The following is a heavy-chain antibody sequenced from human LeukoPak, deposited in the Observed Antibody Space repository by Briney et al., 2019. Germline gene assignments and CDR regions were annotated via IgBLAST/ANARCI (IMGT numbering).Heavy chain of an antibody. CDR2: ISVRGDYI. CDR1: GFTFSSYS. J-gene: IGHJ4*02. Sequence: GGSLRLSCAASGFTFSSYSMNWVRQAPGKGLEWVSSISVRGDYIYYTDSVKGRFTISRDNAKNSLYLQLNSLRAEDTAVYYCARDSTYYYGSGSTYWGQGTLVTVSS. D-gene: IGHD3-10*01. V-gene: IGHV3-21*04. CDR3: ARDSTYYYGSGSTY.